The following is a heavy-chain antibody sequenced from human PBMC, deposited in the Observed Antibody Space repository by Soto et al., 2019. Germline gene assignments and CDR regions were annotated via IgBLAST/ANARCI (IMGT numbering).Heavy chain of an antibody. D-gene: IGHD2-15*01. V-gene: IGHV4-59*08. CDR2: MYYGGRT. J-gene: IGHJ5*02. CDR3: ARGTPSPLIVRSSRGPWLDP. Sequence: SETLSLTCTVSGGSISSYYWSWIRQPPGKGLEWIGYMYYGGRTNYNPSLKSRVTISVDTSKMQVSLKLSSVTAADTAVYFCARGTPSPLIVRSSRGPWLDPWAQGTLVTVS. CDR1: GGSISSYY.